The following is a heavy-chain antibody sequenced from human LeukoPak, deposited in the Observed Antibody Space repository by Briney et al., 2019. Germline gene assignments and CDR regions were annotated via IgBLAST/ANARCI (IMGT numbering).Heavy chain of an antibody. J-gene: IGHJ4*02. CDR1: GFAFSSNA. Sequence: PRGSLRLSCAASGFAFSSNAMYWVRQTPGEGLECVALISYDGSIEFYADSVKGRFTISRDNSKSTLYLQMNTLRAEDTAVYYCVKDVTGGPVTVGTHFDHWGQGTLVTVSS. CDR2: ISYDGSIE. V-gene: IGHV3-30*18. D-gene: IGHD4-23*01. CDR3: VKDVTGGPVTVGTHFDH.